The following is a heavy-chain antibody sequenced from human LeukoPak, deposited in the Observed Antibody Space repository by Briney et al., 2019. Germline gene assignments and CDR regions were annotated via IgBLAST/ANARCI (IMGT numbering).Heavy chain of an antibody. CDR2: IYSSGNT. CDR1: GDSISTYY. Sequence: SETLSLTCSFSGDSISTYYWSWIRQSPGKGLEWIGHIYSSGNTDYNSSLKSRVTLSVDTSKSQFSLRLSSVTATDTAVYYCARLRWQLVGPYFDYWGQGILVTVSS. D-gene: IGHD1-26*01. J-gene: IGHJ4*02. V-gene: IGHV4-59*01. CDR3: ARLRWQLVGPYFDY.